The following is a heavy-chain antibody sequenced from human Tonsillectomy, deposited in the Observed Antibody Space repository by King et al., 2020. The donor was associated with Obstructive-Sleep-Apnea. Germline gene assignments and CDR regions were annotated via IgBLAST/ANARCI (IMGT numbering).Heavy chain of an antibody. V-gene: IGHV3-9*01. J-gene: IGHJ6*02. Sequence: VQLVESGGGLVQPGRSLRLSCAASGFTFDDYAMHWVRQAPGKGLEWVSGINWDSGSINYADSVKGRFTISRDNAKNSLYLQMNSLRAEDTALYYCAKAQSGNRIGEPRWGMDVWGRGTTVTVSS. CDR1: GFTFDDYA. D-gene: IGHD3-10*01. CDR3: AKAQSGNRIGEPRWGMDV. CDR2: INWDSGSI.